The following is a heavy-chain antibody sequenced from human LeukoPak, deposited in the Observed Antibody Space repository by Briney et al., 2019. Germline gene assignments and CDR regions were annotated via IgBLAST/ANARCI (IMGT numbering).Heavy chain of an antibody. D-gene: IGHD3-3*01. V-gene: IGHV3-30-3*01. CDR1: GFTFSSYA. CDR2: ISYDGSNK. Sequence: PEGSLRLSCAASGFTFSSYAMHWVRQAPGKGLEWVAVISYDGSNKYYADSVKGRFTISRDNSKNTLYLQMNSLRAEDTAVYYCARDVWSGPLDIWGQGTMVTVSS. CDR3: ARDVWSGPLDI. J-gene: IGHJ3*02.